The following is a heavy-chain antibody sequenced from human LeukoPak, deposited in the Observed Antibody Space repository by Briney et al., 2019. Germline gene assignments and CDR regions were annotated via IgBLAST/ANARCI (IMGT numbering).Heavy chain of an antibody. V-gene: IGHV3-48*02. CDR3: ARDPPHGVISLARYGVDV. CDR2: ISSSSRTI. Sequence: PGGSLRLSCVASGFTFSSYSMNWVRQAPGKGLEWVSHISSSSRTIFYADSVKGRFTISRDNAKNSLYLQMNSLRDEDTAVYYCARDPPHGVISLARYGVDVWGQGTTVTVSS. J-gene: IGHJ6*02. CDR1: GFTFSSYS. D-gene: IGHD2-8*01.